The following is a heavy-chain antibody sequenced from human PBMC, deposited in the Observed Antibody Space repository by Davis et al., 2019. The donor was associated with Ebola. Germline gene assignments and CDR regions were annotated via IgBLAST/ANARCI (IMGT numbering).Heavy chain of an antibody. CDR2: IYYSGST. CDR1: GCSISSYY. D-gene: IGHD3-10*01. Sequence: SETLSLTCTVSGCSISSYYWSWIRQPPGKGLEWIGYIYYSGSTNYNPSLKSRVTISVDTSKNQFSLKLSSVTAADTAVYYCARDHREWFGDDYFDYWGQGTLVTVSS. V-gene: IGHV4-59*01. J-gene: IGHJ4*02. CDR3: ARDHREWFGDDYFDY.